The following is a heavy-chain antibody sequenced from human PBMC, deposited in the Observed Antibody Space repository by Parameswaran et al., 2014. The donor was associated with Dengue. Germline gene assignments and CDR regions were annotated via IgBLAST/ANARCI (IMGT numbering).Heavy chain of an antibody. J-gene: IGHJ4*02. V-gene: IGHV1-69*10. CDR3: AREGVASYGPGYFDY. CDR2: IIPILGIA. D-gene: IGHD3-10*01. Sequence: WVRQAPGQGLEWMGGIIPILGIANYAQKFQGRVTITADESTSTAYMELSSLRSEDTAVYYCAREGVASYGPGYFDYWGQGTLVTVSS.